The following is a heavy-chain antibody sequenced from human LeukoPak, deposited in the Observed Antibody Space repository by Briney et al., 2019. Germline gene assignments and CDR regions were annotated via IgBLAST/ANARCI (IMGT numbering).Heavy chain of an antibody. Sequence: SETLSLTCTVSGGSISSGSYYWSWIRQPAGKGLEWIGRIYTSGSTNYNPSLKSRVTISVDTSKNQFSLKLSSVTAADTAVYYCARQRGIFLEWLYSIYYFDYWGQGTLVTVSS. CDR1: GGSISSGSYY. J-gene: IGHJ4*02. V-gene: IGHV4-61*02. CDR3: ARQRGIFLEWLYSIYYFDY. D-gene: IGHD3-3*01. CDR2: IYTSGST.